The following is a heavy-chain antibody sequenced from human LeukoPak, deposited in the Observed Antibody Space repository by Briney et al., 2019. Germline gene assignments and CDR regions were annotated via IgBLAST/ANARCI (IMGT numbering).Heavy chain of an antibody. Sequence: SETLSLTCTVSGGSISSYYWSWIRQPPGKGLEWIAYIHYSGSTNYNSSLKSRVTISLDTSKSQFSLKLSSMTAADTAVYYCVTVKPDGYSDYWGQGTLVTVSS. CDR3: VTVKPDGYSDY. J-gene: IGHJ4*02. D-gene: IGHD5-24*01. V-gene: IGHV4-59*01. CDR2: IHYSGST. CDR1: GGSISSYY.